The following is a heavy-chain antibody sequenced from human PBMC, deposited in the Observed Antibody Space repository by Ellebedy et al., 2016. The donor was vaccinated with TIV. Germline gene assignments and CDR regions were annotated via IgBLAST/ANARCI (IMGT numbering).Heavy chain of an antibody. J-gene: IGHJ4*02. CDR2: ISSSSSYI. Sequence: GESLKISCVASGFTFSNYNMNWVRQAPGKGLEWVSYISSSSSYIYYADSVKGRFTISRDNAKNSLYLQMNSLRAEDTAVYYCTRDRIVGATSYGYWGQGTLVTVSS. V-gene: IGHV3-21*01. CDR3: TRDRIVGATSYGY. CDR1: GFTFSNYN. D-gene: IGHD1-26*01.